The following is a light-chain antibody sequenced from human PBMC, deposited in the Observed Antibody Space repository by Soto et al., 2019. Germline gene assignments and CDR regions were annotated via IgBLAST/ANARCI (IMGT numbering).Light chain of an antibody. V-gene: IGKV3-15*01. CDR1: QSCRSS. CDR2: GAY. J-gene: IGKJ4*01. Sequence: EPLMTRFPATLSVSSVEIDNLSRSASQSCRSSLAWYQQKPGQAPRLLIYGAYNRATGVPDRFSGSGSGTEFTLPISRLQSADFAVYYCQQYHDWPPLNFGGGPTVDIK. CDR3: QQYHDWPPLN.